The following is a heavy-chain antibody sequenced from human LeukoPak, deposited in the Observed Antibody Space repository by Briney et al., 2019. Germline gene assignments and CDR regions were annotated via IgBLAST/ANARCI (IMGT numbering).Heavy chain of an antibody. Sequence: GGSLRLSCAASGFTFSSYSMSWVRQAPGKGLEWVSGIGGSGGSTYYADSVKGRFTISRDNSKNTLYVQMNSLRAADTAVYYCALGLRYCSSTSCYPYAFDIWGQGTMVTVSS. CDR2: IGGSGGST. J-gene: IGHJ3*02. D-gene: IGHD2-2*01. CDR3: ALGLRYCSSTSCYPYAFDI. V-gene: IGHV3-23*01. CDR1: GFTFSSYS.